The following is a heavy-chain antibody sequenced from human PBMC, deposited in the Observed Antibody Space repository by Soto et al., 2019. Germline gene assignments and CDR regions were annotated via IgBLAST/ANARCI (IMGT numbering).Heavy chain of an antibody. V-gene: IGHV1-3*01. J-gene: IGHJ5*02. CDR2: INAGNGNT. Sequence: ASVKVSCKASGYTFTIYAMHCVLQSPVQRLEWMGWINAGNGNTKYSQKFQGRVTITRDTSASTAYMELSSLRSEDTAVYYCARDWFDPWGQGTLVTVSS. CDR3: ARDWFDP. CDR1: GYTFTIYA.